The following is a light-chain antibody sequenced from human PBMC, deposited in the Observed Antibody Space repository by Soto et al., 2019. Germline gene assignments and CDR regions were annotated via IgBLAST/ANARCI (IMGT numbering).Light chain of an antibody. V-gene: IGKV1-5*03. CDR1: QSISSW. CDR2: KAS. J-gene: IGKJ1*01. CDR3: QQYNSYGT. Sequence: DIQMTQSPSTLSASVGDRVTITCRASQSISSWLAWYQQKPGKAPKLLIYKASSLESGVPSRFSGSGSGTEFTLTISSLQPDDFATYYCQQYNSYGTFGQGNKVEIK.